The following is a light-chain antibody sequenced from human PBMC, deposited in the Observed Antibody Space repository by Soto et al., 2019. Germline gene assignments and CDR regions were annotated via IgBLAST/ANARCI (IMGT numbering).Light chain of an antibody. Sequence: EVVLTQSPGTLSLSPGERVTLSCRASQSVASSYLAWYQQKPGRAPRLRFYSASSRATGIPDRFSGSGSGTDFTLTISRLEPEDFPVYYCHHFGSLPETFGQGTNVE. CDR2: SAS. J-gene: IGKJ1*01. CDR3: HHFGSLPET. CDR1: QSVASSY. V-gene: IGKV3-20*01.